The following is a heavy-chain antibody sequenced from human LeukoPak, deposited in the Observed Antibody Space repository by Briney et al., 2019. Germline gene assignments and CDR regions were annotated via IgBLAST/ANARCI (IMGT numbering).Heavy chain of an antibody. CDR3: ARDLWLVGKDAFDI. V-gene: IGHV1-18*01. Sequence: AASVKVSCKASGYTFTSYGISWVRQAPGQGLEWMGWISAYNGNTNYAQKLQGRVTMTTDTSTSTAYVELRSLRSDDTAVYYCARDLWLVGKDAFDIWGQGTMVTVSS. J-gene: IGHJ3*02. D-gene: IGHD6-19*01. CDR2: ISAYNGNT. CDR1: GYTFTSYG.